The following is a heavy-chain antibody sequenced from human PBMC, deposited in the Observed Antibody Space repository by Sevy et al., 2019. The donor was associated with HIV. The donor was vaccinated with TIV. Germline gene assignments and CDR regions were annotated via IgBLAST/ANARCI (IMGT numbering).Heavy chain of an antibody. CDR2: ISSGSSFT. Sequence: GGSLRLSCVGSGFTFGDYYISWIRQAPGKGLECVAYISSGSSFTNYTDSVRGRFTISRDNAKNEVFLQMNSLRAEDTGVYYCARGAYDVWGQGTTVTVSS. CDR3: ARGAYDV. V-gene: IGHV3-11*06. CDR1: GFTFGDYY. J-gene: IGHJ3*01.